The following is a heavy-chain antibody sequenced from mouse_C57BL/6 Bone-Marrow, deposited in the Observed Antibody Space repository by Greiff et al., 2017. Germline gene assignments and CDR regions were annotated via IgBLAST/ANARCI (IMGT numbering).Heavy chain of an antibody. J-gene: IGHJ1*03. Sequence: VQLQQSVAELVRPGASVKLSCTASGFNFKNTYMHWVKQRPEQGLEWIGRIDPANGNTKYAPKFQGKATITADTSSNTAYLQLSSLTSEDTAIYYCARRYYGSTLDWYFDVWGTGTTVTVSS. D-gene: IGHD1-1*01. V-gene: IGHV14-3*01. CDR3: ARRYYGSTLDWYFDV. CDR2: IDPANGNT. CDR1: GFNFKNTY.